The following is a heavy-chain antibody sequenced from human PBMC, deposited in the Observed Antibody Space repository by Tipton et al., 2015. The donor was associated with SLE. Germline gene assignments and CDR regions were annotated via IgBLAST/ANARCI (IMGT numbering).Heavy chain of an antibody. CDR2: IYHSGST. Sequence: TLSLTCTVSGYSISTDYYWGWLRQPPGKGLEWIGSIYHSGSTYYNPSLKSRVTISVDTSKNQFSLKLSSVTAADTAVYYCARRPRPYIVVIPDAFDIWGQGTMVTVSS. CDR1: GYSISTDYY. D-gene: IGHD2-15*01. V-gene: IGHV4-38-2*02. J-gene: IGHJ3*02. CDR3: ARRPRPYIVVIPDAFDI.